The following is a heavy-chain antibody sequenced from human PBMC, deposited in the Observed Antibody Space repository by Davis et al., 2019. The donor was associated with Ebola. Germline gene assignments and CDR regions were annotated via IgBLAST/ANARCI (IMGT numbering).Heavy chain of an antibody. CDR3: AKEILPFYYYGMDV. CDR2: ISRDGSST. CDR1: GFTFDDFA. Sequence: GESLKISCAASGFTFDDFAMHWVRQAPGKGLEWVSIISRDGSSTNYADSVKGRFTISRDNSENSLHLEMNSLRPEDTALYFCAKEILPFYYYGMDVWGQGTTVIVSS. J-gene: IGHJ6*02. V-gene: IGHV3-43*02. D-gene: IGHD2-21*02.